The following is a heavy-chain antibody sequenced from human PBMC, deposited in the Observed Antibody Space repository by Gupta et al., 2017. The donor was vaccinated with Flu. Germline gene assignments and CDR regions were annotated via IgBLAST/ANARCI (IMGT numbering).Heavy chain of an antibody. CDR1: GFTCSTEW. D-gene: IGHD4-17*01. J-gene: IGHJ4*02. V-gene: IGHV3-7*03. CDR2: IDQDGNGK. Sequence: SGFTCSTEWMRWVGKDQGKGRERVASIDQDGNGKYYVNSGKGRFTISRDNAKNSRDLRMNSLGAVETAVYYCENGHTVYPYWGQGTRVTVSS. CDR3: ENGHTVYPY.